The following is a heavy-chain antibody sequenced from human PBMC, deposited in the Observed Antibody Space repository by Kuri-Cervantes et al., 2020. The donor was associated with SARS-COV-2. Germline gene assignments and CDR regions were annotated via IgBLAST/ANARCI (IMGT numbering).Heavy chain of an antibody. V-gene: IGHV3-23*01. CDR3: ASVSTMGVSLD. CDR2: ISTSGGDT. CDR1: RFTLNNYD. Sequence: GGSLRLSCAASRFTLNNYDLIWVRQAPGKGLEWVSSISTSGGDTNYADSLKGRFTISRDNSKNTLYLQMNSLRVEDTAVYYCASVSTMGVSLDWGQGTLVTVSS. J-gene: IGHJ4*02. D-gene: IGHD5-24*01.